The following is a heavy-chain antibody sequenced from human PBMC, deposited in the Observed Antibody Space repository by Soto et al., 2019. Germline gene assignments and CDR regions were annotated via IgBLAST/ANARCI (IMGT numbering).Heavy chain of an antibody. CDR2: IIPVVGLV. CDR3: AGGRIVVVGGRAYYGMDV. Sequence: QVHLLLQSGAEVKKPGSSVKVSCKASGGTPSNSAISWVRQAPGQGLEWMGGIIPVVGLVKYAQNFQGRVTITADESTNTAYRELSRLRPEDKAVYYCAGGRIVVVGGRAYYGMDVWGQGTTVTVSS. J-gene: IGHJ6*02. D-gene: IGHD3-22*01. CDR1: GGTPSNSA. V-gene: IGHV1-69*01.